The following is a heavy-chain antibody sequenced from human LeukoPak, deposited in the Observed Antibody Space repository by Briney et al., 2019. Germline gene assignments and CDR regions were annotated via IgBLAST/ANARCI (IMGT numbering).Heavy chain of an antibody. CDR2: IDYSGST. CDR3: ANGYHPSI. J-gene: IGHJ3*02. CDR1: GGSISSSSYY. D-gene: IGHD3-16*02. V-gene: IGHV4-39*01. Sequence: LSLTCTVSGGSISSSSYYWGWIRQPPGKGLEWIGSIDYSGSTYYNPPLKSRVTISVDTSKNQFSLKLSSVTAADTAVYYCANGYHPSIWGQGTMVTVSS.